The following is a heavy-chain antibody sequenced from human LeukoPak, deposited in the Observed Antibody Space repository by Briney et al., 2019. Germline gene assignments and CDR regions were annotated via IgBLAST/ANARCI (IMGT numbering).Heavy chain of an antibody. V-gene: IGHV1-8*01. CDR3: ARLSIAARRFDY. CDR1: GYTFTSYD. Sequence: GASVKVSCKASGYTFTSYDINWVRQATGQGPEWMGWMNPNSGNTGYAQKFQGRVTMTRNTSISTAYMELSSLRSEDTAVYYCARLSIAARRFDYWGQGTLVTVSS. D-gene: IGHD6-6*01. J-gene: IGHJ4*02. CDR2: MNPNSGNT.